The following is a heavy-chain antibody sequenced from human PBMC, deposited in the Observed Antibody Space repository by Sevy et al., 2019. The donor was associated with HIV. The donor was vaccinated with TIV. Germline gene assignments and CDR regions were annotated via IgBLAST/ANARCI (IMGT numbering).Heavy chain of an antibody. CDR1: GFPFSSYA. CDR2: ISGSGGSA. Sequence: GGCLRLSCAASGFPFSSYAMSWVRQAPGKGLEWVSTISGSGGSAYYADSVKGRFTISRDNSKNTLFLQMHSLRAEVTAVYYCAKGLRGTKTNNWFDPWGQGTLVTVSS. V-gene: IGHV3-23*01. J-gene: IGHJ5*02. CDR3: AKGLRGTKTNNWFDP. D-gene: IGHD3-16*01.